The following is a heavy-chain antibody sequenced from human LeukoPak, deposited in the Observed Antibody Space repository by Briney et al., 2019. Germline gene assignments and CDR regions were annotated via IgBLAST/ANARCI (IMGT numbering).Heavy chain of an antibody. CDR2: INHSGST. CDR3: ARRGGVTGRYYYYYYMDV. Sequence: SETLSLTCTVSSGSISTSNYYWGWVRQPPGKGLEWIGEINHSGSTNYNPSLKSRVTISVDTSKNQFSLKLSSVTAADTAVYYCARRGGVTGRYYYYYYMDVWGKGTTVTISS. V-gene: IGHV4-39*07. CDR1: SGSISTSNYY. D-gene: IGHD2-8*01. J-gene: IGHJ6*03.